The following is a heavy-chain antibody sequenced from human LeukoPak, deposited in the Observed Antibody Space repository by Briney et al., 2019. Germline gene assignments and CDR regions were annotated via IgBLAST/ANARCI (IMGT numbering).Heavy chain of an antibody. CDR3: SRARGDYRYFDY. CDR1: GFTFINYW. V-gene: IGHV3-74*01. Sequence: PGGSLRLSCAVSGFTFINYWMHWVRHSPGKGLVWVSRINMDGSITTYADSVKGRFTISRDNAKNTLYLQMNSLRAEDTAVYYCSRARGDYRYFDYWGQGTLVTVSS. J-gene: IGHJ4*02. D-gene: IGHD4-17*01. CDR2: INMDGSIT.